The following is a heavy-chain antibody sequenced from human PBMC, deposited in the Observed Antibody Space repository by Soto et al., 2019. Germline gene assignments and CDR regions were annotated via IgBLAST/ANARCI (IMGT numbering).Heavy chain of an antibody. CDR2: INHSGST. J-gene: IGHJ6*02. D-gene: IGHD2-2*01. V-gene: IGHV4-34*01. Sequence: TSETLSLTCAVYGGSFSGYYWSWIRQPPGKGLEWIGEINHSGSTNYNPSLKSRVTISVDTSKNQFSLKLSSVTAADTAVYYCARLDIVVVPAARTQKYLRGSSGMDVWGQGTTVTVS. CDR3: ARLDIVVVPAARTQKYLRGSSGMDV. CDR1: GGSFSGYY.